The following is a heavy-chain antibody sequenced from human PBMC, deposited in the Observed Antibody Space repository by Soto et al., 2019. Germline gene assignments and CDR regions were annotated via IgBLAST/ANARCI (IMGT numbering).Heavy chain of an antibody. CDR3: ARHVSSSWYSSWFDP. V-gene: IGHV4-39*01. Sequence: PSETLSLTCTFSGVSISSSSYYLGWIRQPPGKGLEWIGSIYYSGSTYYNPSLKSRVTISVDTSKNQFSLKLSSVTAADTAVYYCARHVSSSWYSSWFDPWGQGTLVTVSS. CDR2: IYYSGST. J-gene: IGHJ5*02. D-gene: IGHD6-13*01. CDR1: GVSISSSSYY.